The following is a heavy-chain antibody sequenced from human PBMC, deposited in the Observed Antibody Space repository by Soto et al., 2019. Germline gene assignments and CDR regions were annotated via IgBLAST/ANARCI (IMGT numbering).Heavy chain of an antibody. D-gene: IGHD3-10*01. J-gene: IGHJ4*02. CDR2: VKQDGSEK. Sequence: EVQLVESGGGLVQPGGSLRLSCAASGFTFSTYWMTWVRQAPGKGLEWVAHVKQDGSEKYNVDSLQGRFTISRDNAKNSLYLQMNSLRAEDTAVYYCARGGGHTYGRLPGVYWGEGILVTVSS. CDR3: ARGGGHTYGRLPGVY. CDR1: GFTFSTYW. V-gene: IGHV3-7*05.